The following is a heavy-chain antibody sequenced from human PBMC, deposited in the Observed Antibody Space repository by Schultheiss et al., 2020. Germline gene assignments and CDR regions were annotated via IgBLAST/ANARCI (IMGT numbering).Heavy chain of an antibody. CDR1: GFTFSSYG. CDR3: ARDYYDSSGYYLAQDY. Sequence: GESLKISCAASGFTFSSYGMHWVRQAPGKGLEWVAVIWYDGSNKYYADSVKGRFTISRDNSKNTLYLQMNSLRAEDTAVYYCARDYYDSSGYYLAQDYWGQGTLVTVSS. V-gene: IGHV3-33*08. D-gene: IGHD3-22*01. J-gene: IGHJ4*02. CDR2: IWYDGSNK.